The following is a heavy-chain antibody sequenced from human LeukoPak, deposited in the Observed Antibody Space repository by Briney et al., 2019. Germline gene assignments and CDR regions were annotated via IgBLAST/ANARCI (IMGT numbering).Heavy chain of an antibody. CDR3: AGLVVGTATIAY. J-gene: IGHJ4*02. D-gene: IGHD2-21*02. CDR2: IFYSGST. CDR1: GGSISSSNYY. V-gene: IGHV4-39*01. Sequence: SETLSFTCTVSGGSISSSNYYWGWIRQPPGKGLEWIGNIFYSGSTHYNPSLKSRVTISVDTSKNQFSLKLNSVTAADTAVYHCAGLVVGTATIAYWGQGTLVTVSS.